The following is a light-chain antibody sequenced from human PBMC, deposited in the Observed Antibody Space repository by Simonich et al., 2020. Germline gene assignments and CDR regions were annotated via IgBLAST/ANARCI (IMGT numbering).Light chain of an antibody. CDR3: SSYTSSSTSV. CDR1: SSDVGGYNY. Sequence: QSALTQPASVSGSPGQSITISCTGTSSDVGGYNYVSWYPQHPGKAPKLMIYDVSKRPSGVSNRFSGPKSGNTASLTISGLQAEDEADYYCSSYTSSSTSVFGGGTKLTVL. J-gene: IGLJ2*01. V-gene: IGLV2-14*01. CDR2: DVS.